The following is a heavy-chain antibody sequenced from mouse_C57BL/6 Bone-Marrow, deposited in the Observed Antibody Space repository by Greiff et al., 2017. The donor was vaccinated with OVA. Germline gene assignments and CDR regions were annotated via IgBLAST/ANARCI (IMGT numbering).Heavy chain of an antibody. Sequence: VQLQQSGPELVKPGASVKISCKASGYSFTGYYMNWVKQSPEKSLEWIGEINPSTGGTTYNQKFKAKATLTVDKSSSTAYMQLKSLTSEDSAVYYCARGHYGSAPFAYWGQGTLVTVSA. J-gene: IGHJ3*01. V-gene: IGHV1-42*01. D-gene: IGHD1-1*01. CDR3: ARGHYGSAPFAY. CDR2: INPSTGGT. CDR1: GYSFTGYY.